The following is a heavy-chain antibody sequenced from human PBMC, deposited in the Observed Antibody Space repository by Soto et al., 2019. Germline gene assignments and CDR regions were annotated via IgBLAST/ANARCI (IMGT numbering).Heavy chain of an antibody. D-gene: IGHD1-26*01. V-gene: IGHV1-46*01. J-gene: IGHJ6*02. Sequence: ASVKVSCKASGYTFTTYYMHWVRQAPGQGLEWMGIINPSVGSTSYAQKFQGRVSMTRDTSTSTFFMDLNSLRSEDTAVYYCARSITTTRYYYGMDVWGQGTTVTVSS. CDR3: ARSITTTRYYYGMDV. CDR2: INPSVGST. CDR1: GYTFTTYY.